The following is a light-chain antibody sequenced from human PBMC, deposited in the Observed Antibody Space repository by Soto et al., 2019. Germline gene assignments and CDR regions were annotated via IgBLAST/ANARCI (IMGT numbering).Light chain of an antibody. CDR3: QQYGSSGT. J-gene: IGKJ1*01. V-gene: IGKV3-20*01. CDR1: QSVSNNY. Sequence: EIVLTQSPGTLSLSPGERATVSCRASQSVSNNYLAWYQQKPGQAPRLLIYGASNRATGIPDRFSGSGSGTEFTLTISSLQSEDFAVYYCQQYGSSGTFGQGTKVDIK. CDR2: GAS.